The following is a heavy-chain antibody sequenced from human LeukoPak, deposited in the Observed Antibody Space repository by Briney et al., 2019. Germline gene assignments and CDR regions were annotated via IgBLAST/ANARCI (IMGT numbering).Heavy chain of an antibody. D-gene: IGHD5-18*01. CDR2: ISGSGGST. CDR1: GFTFNSYA. J-gene: IGHJ4*02. CDR3: ARDLSGVTGYTYGRGIDY. V-gene: IGHV3-23*01. Sequence: TGGSLRLSCAASGFTFNSYAMSWVRQAPGKGLEWVSAISGSGGSTYYADSVRGRFTISRGNSKNTLYLQMNSLRAEDTAVYYCARDLSGVTGYTYGRGIDYWGQGTLVTVSS.